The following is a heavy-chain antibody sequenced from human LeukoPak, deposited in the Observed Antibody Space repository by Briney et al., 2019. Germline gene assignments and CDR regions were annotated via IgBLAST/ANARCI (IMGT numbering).Heavy chain of an antibody. CDR3: TRDQTPYY. J-gene: IGHJ4*02. V-gene: IGHV3-49*04. CDR1: GFTFSSYE. Sequence: GGSLRLSCAASGFTFSSYEMNWVRQAPGKGLEWVGLIRSKAYGGTTEYAASVKGRFTISRDDSKSIAYLQMNSLKTEDTAVYYCTRDQTPYYWGQGTLVTVSS. CDR2: IRSKAYGGTT.